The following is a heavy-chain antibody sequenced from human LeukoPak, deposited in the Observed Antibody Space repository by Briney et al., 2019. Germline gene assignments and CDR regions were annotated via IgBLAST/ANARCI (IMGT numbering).Heavy chain of an antibody. D-gene: IGHD2-15*01. CDR3: TTDQRSATIPHWVVAAIKGEYYMDV. CDR2: IKSKTDGGTT. Sequence: GGSLRLSCAASGFTFSNAWMSWVRQAPGKGLEWVGRIKSKTDGGTTDYAAPVKGRFTISKDDSKNTLYLQMNSLKTEDTAVYYCTTDQRSATIPHWVVAAIKGEYYMDVWGKGTTVTVSS. J-gene: IGHJ6*03. V-gene: IGHV3-15*01. CDR1: GFTFSNAW.